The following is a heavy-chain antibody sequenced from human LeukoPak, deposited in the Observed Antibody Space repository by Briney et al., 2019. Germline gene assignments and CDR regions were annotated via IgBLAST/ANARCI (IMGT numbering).Heavy chain of an antibody. D-gene: IGHD5-18*01. CDR1: GFPSDTYW. V-gene: IGHV3-7*03. CDR3: ARVDTAMPSPSFDC. Sequence: GGSLRLSCAASGFPSDTYWMSWVRQAPGEGLEWVASIKEDGSEKYYVDSVKGRFTISRDNAKNSLYLQMNILRADDTAVYYCARVDTAMPSPSFDCWGQGTLVTVSS. J-gene: IGHJ4*02. CDR2: IKEDGSEK.